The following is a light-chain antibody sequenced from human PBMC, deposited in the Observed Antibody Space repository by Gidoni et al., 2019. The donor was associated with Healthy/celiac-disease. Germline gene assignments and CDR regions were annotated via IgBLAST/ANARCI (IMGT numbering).Light chain of an antibody. Sequence: DIQMTQSPSSLSASVGDSVTITSRASQSISSYLNWYQQKPGKAPKLLSYAASSLQSGVPSRFSGSGSGTDFTLTISSLQPEDFATYYCQQCYSTPRYTFGQGTKLEIK. V-gene: IGKV1-39*01. CDR1: QSISSY. J-gene: IGKJ2*01. CDR3: QQCYSTPRYT. CDR2: AAS.